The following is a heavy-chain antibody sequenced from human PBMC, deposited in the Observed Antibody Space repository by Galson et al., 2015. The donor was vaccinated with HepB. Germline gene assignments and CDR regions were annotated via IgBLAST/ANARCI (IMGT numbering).Heavy chain of an antibody. D-gene: IGHD3-9*01. Sequence: QSGAEVKKPGESLRISCKGSGYSFTSYWISWVRQMPGKGLEWMGRIDPSDSYTNYSPSFQGHVSISADKSISTAYLQWSSLKASDTAMYYCARLLRDDILSGGTWYFDLWGRGTLVTVSS. CDR1: GYSFTSYW. CDR2: IDPSDSYT. V-gene: IGHV5-10-1*01. J-gene: IGHJ2*01. CDR3: ARLLRDDILSGGTWYFDL.